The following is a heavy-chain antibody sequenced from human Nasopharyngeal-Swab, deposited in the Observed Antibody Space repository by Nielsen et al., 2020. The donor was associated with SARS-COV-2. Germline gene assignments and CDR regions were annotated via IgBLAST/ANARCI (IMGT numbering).Heavy chain of an antibody. CDR3: AREGEYGAYDAPDY. J-gene: IGHJ4*02. CDR2: IVPALGLP. CDR1: GDTFTNSA. D-gene: IGHD5-12*01. Sequence: SVNVSCKTSGDTFTNSAIIWVRQAPGQGLEWMGGIVPALGLPNYAQKFRGRVTISADRSTTTSYLELSSLRSEDTAIYYCAREGEYGAYDAPDYWGQGTLVTVSS. V-gene: IGHV1-69*10.